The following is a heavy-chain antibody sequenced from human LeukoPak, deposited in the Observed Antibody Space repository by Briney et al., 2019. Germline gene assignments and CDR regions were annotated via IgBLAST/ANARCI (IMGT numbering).Heavy chain of an antibody. CDR3: AKDHLPGIVVADRDY. CDR1: GFTLSSYA. V-gene: IGHV3-30*04. CDR2: ISYDGSEK. Sequence: GGSLRLSCAASGFTLSSYAIHWVRQAPGKGLEWVAVISYDGSEKYYAESVKGRFTISRDNSKDTLYLQMNSLRAEDTAVYYCAKDHLPGIVVADRDYWGQGTLVTVSS. J-gene: IGHJ4*02. D-gene: IGHD6-19*01.